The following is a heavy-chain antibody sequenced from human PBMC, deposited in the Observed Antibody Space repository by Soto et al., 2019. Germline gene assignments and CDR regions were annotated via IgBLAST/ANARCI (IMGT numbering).Heavy chain of an antibody. J-gene: IGHJ6*03. CDR1: GYTFTSYG. Sequence: ASVKVSCKASGYTFTSYGISWVRQAPGQGLEWMGWISAYNGNTNYAQKLQGRVTMTTDTSTSTAYMELRSLRSDDTAVYYCAREVSITFFGVVNTYYYYYMDVWGKGTTVTVSS. CDR2: ISAYNGNT. CDR3: AREVSITFFGVVNTYYYYYMDV. D-gene: IGHD3-3*01. V-gene: IGHV1-18*01.